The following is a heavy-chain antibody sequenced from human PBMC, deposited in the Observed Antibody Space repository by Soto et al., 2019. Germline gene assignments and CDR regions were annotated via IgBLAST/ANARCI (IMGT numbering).Heavy chain of an antibody. Sequence: DSVKVSCKASGYTFTSYAMHWVRQAPGQRLEWMGWINTGKGNTKYSQKFQGRVTITSDTSATTAYMDLSSLRSEDTAMYYCASAGDDCSAANCYVIDYWGQGTLVTVS. CDR2: INTGKGNT. D-gene: IGHD2-2*01. V-gene: IGHV1-3*04. CDR3: ASAGDDCSAANCYVIDY. CDR1: GYTFTSYA. J-gene: IGHJ4*02.